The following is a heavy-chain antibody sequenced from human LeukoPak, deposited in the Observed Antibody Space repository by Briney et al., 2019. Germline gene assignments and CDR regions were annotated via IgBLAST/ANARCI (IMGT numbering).Heavy chain of an antibody. CDR1: GGSISSSGYS. Sequence: PSETLSLTCAVSGGSISSSGYSWSWIRQPPGKGLEWIGYIYHSGSTYYNPSLKSRVTISVDRSKNQFSLKLSSVTAADTAVYYCARDKLRYWFDPWGQGTLVTVSS. V-gene: IGHV4-30-2*01. D-gene: IGHD1-26*01. CDR3: ARDKLRYWFDP. J-gene: IGHJ5*02. CDR2: IYHSGST.